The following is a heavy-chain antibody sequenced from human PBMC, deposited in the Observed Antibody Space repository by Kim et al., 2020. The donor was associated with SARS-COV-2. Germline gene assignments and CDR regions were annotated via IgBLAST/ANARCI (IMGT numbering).Heavy chain of an antibody. Sequence: SVKGRFTISRDNAKNSLYLQMNSLRAEDTAVYYCATGSSSSSWAVGDHYWGQGTLVTVSS. J-gene: IGHJ4*02. D-gene: IGHD6-6*01. V-gene: IGHV3-21*01. CDR3: ATGSSSSSWAVGDHY.